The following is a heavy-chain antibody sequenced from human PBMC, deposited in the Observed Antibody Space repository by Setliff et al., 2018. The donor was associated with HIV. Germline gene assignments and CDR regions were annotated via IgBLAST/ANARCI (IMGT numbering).Heavy chain of an antibody. V-gene: IGHV3-7*01. D-gene: IGHD2-21*01. CDR3: VRDLARVIAH. Sequence: GSLRLSCAASGFMFGVDWMSWVRQTPGKGLEWVASVTPDGGDKYYANSTRGRFTISRDNGKNAVYLQMNSLTAEDTALHYCVRDLARVIAHWGQGTLVTVSS. CDR2: VTPDGGDK. CDR1: GFMFGVDW. J-gene: IGHJ4*02.